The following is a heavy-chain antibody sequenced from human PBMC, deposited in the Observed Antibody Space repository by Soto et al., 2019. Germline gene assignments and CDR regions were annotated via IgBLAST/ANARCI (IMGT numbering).Heavy chain of an antibody. V-gene: IGHV4-30-2*01. CDR1: GGSISSGGYS. CDR2: IYHSGST. CDR3: ARDNSYNWFDP. J-gene: IGHJ5*02. D-gene: IGHD2-21*01. Sequence: SETLSLTCAVSGGSISSGGYSWSWIRQPPGKGLEWIGYIYHSGSTYYNPSLKSRVTISVDRSKNQFSLKLSSVTAADTAVYYCARDNSYNWFDPWGQGTLVTVSS.